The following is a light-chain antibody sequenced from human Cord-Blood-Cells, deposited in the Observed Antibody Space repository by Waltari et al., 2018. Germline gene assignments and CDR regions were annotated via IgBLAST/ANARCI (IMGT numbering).Light chain of an antibody. Sequence: QSALTQPPSASGSPGQSVTISCTGTSSDVGGYNYVSWYQQHPGKAPKLMIYEVSKRPSGVPDRFSGSKSGNTASLTVSGLQAEDEADYYCGSYAGSTLVFGGGTKLTVL. V-gene: IGLV2-8*01. CDR1: SSDVGGYNY. J-gene: IGLJ2*01. CDR2: EVS. CDR3: GSYAGSTLV.